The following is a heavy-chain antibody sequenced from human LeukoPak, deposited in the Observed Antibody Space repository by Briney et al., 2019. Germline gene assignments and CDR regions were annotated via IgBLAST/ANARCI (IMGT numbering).Heavy chain of an antibody. V-gene: IGHV1-24*01. Sequence: ASVEVSCKASGYTLTELSMHWVRQAPGKGLEWMGGFDPEDAKTIYAQKFQGRVTMTEDTSTDTAYMELSSLRSEDTAVYYCATDLYLYDNSGENAGWFDPWGQGTLVTVSS. CDR2: FDPEDAKT. D-gene: IGHD3-22*01. CDR1: GYTLTELS. CDR3: ATDLYLYDNSGENAGWFDP. J-gene: IGHJ5*02.